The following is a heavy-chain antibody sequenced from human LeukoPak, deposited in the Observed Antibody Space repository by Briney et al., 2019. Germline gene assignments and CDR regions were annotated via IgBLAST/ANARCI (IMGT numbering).Heavy chain of an antibody. D-gene: IGHD4-23*01. J-gene: IGHJ4*02. V-gene: IGHV4-30-4*08. CDR2: IYYSGST. Sequence: SEPLSLTCSVSGGSISSGGYYWTWIRLLPGKGLEWIGYIYYSGSTYYNPSLRSRVTISVDTPKNQFSRKLSSVTAADTAVYYCARAVTVGYDYDYWGQGTLVTVSS. CDR3: ARAVTVGYDYDY. CDR1: GGSISSGGYY.